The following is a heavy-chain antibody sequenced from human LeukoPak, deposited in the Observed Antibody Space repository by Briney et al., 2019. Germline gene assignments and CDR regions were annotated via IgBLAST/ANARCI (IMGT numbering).Heavy chain of an antibody. CDR2: IIPIFGTA. CDR3: ARVRKPLYYYYGMDV. V-gene: IGHV1-69*13. Sequence: GASVKVSCKASGGTFSSYAISWVRQAPGQGLEWMGGIIPIFGTANYAQKFQGRVTITADESTSTAYMELSSLRSEDTAVYYCARVRKPLYYYYGMDVWGQGTTVTVSS. J-gene: IGHJ6*02. CDR1: GGTFSSYA.